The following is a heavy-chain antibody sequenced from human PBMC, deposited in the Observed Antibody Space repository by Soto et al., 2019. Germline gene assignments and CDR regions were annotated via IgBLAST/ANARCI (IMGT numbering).Heavy chain of an antibody. CDR1: GFTFSSYD. CDR2: IGTAGDT. Sequence: EVQLVESGGGLVQPGGSLRLSCAASGFTFSSYDMHWVRQATGKGLEWVSAIGTAGDTYYPGSVKGRFTISRENAKNSLYLQMNSLRAGDTAVYYCARGRYSSSWYRGPSVDVWGQGTTVTVSS. D-gene: IGHD6-13*01. CDR3: ARGRYSSSWYRGPSVDV. J-gene: IGHJ6*02. V-gene: IGHV3-13*01.